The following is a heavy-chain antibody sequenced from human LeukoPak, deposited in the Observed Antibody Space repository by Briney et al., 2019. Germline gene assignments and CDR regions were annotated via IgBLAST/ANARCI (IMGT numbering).Heavy chain of an antibody. D-gene: IGHD4-17*01. CDR1: GYTFTVYF. CDR2: INPNSGGT. CDR3: ARDGPDYGDYVNFDY. V-gene: IGHV1-2*02. Sequence: ASVKVSCKASGYTFTVYFMHWVRQAPGQGLEWMGWINPNSGGTNYAQKFQGRVTMTRDTSISTAYMELSRLRSDDTAVYYCARDGPDYGDYVNFDYWGQGTLVTVSS. J-gene: IGHJ4*02.